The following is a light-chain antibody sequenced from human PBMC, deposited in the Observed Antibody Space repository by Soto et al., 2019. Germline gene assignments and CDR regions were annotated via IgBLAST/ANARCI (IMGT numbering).Light chain of an antibody. CDR2: EVS. J-gene: IGLJ2*01. V-gene: IGLV2-8*01. Sequence: QSVLTQPPSASGSPGQSVTISCTGTSSDVGGYNYVSWYQQHPGKAPKLMIYEVSKRPSGVPDRFAGSKSGNTASLTVSGLQAADVADYYCSSYAGSNPIFGGGTKLTVL. CDR1: SSDVGGYNY. CDR3: SSYAGSNPI.